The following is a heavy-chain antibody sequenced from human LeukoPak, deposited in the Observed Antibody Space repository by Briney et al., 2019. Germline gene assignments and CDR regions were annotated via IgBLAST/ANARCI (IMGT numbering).Heavy chain of an antibody. D-gene: IGHD3-10*01. Sequence: PSETLSLTCAVYGGSFSGYYWSWIRQPPGKGLEWIGEINHSGSTNYNPSLKSRVTISVDTSKNQFSLKLSSVTAADTAVYYCAREWSIRGVNSYGMDVWGKGTTVTVSS. CDR3: AREWSIRGVNSYGMDV. CDR1: GGSFSGYY. V-gene: IGHV4-34*01. J-gene: IGHJ6*04. CDR2: INHSGST.